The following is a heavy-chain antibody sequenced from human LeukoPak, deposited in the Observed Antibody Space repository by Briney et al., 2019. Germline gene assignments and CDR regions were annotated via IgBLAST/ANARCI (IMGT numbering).Heavy chain of an antibody. Sequence: GGSLTLSCAASGFTFSSYGMHWVRQAPGKGLEWVAFIRYDGSNKYYADSVKGRFTISRDNSKNTLYLQMNSLRAEDTAVYYCARQRRYDYYMDVWGKGTTVTVSS. CDR2: IRYDGSNK. V-gene: IGHV3-30*02. D-gene: IGHD3-9*01. CDR1: GFTFSSYG. CDR3: ARQRRYDYYMDV. J-gene: IGHJ6*03.